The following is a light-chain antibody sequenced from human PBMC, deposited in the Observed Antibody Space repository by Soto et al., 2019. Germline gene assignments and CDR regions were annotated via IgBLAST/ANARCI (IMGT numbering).Light chain of an antibody. V-gene: IGKV3-20*01. CDR1: QNVSSNL. Sequence: TVLTHSPGTLSLSPCERATLSWSASQNVSSNLLVWYQQHPGQAPRLLIYGASSRATGIPDRFSGSGSGTDFSLTIRRLEPDDFAVYYCQQYGSSPSTFGQGTKVDI. CDR2: GAS. CDR3: QQYGSSPST. J-gene: IGKJ1*01.